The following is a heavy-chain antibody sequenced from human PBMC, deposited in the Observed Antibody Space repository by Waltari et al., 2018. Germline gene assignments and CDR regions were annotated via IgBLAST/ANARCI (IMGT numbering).Heavy chain of an antibody. CDR2: IKQDGVEK. D-gene: IGHD3-3*01. CDR3: ARDDDGILDY. J-gene: IGHJ4*02. Sequence: EVPLVESGGGLVQPGGSLRLSCAFSGFPFSSYCMAWVRQAPGKGLEWVANIKQDGVEKHYVDTVKGQFTISRDNAKNSLFLQMNSLRAEDTAVYFCARDDDGILDYWGQGTLVTVSS. CDR1: GFPFSSYC. V-gene: IGHV3-7*01.